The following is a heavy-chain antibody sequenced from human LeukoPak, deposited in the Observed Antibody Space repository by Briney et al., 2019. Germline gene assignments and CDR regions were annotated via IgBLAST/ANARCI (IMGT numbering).Heavy chain of an antibody. J-gene: IGHJ6*03. CDR3: ARFVGQLALYYYYYMDV. V-gene: IGHV1-8*01. CDR2: MNPNSGNT. D-gene: IGHD6-6*01. CDR1: GYTFTSYD. Sequence: ASVKVSCKASGYTFTSYDINWVRQATGQGLEWMGWMNPNSGNTGYAQKFQGRVTMTSNTSISTAYMELRSLRSEDTAVYYCARFVGQLALYYYYYMDVWGKGTTVTVSS.